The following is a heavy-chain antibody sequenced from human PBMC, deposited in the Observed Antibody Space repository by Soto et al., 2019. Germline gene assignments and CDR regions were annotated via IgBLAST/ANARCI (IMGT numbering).Heavy chain of an antibody. D-gene: IGHD3-3*01. Sequence: QVQLVQSGTEVKKPGASVKVSCKASGYTFSNFDLSWARKAPGQGLSCMGWISPSNGQAIYAQNFHCRVTMTTDTSTHKGHMELSSLISDDTAVYYCARVIMIFGVANIGSYFDSFVQGTRVTVS. CDR3: ARVIMIFGVANIGSYFDS. CDR2: ISPSNGQA. V-gene: IGHV1-18*01. CDR1: GYTFSNFD. J-gene: IGHJ4*02.